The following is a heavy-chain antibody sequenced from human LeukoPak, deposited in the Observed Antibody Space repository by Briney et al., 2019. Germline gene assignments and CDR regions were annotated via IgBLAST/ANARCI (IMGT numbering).Heavy chain of an antibody. CDR1: GFTFSSYS. CDR3: ARGRGHDFWSGYNDY. CDR2: ISSSSSTI. Sequence: PGGSLRLSCAASGFTFSSYSRNWVRQAPGKGLEWVSYISSSSSTIYYADSVKGRFTISRDNAKNSLYLQMNSLRAEDTAVYYCARGRGHDFWSGYNDYWGQGTLVTVSS. J-gene: IGHJ4*02. D-gene: IGHD3-3*01. V-gene: IGHV3-48*01.